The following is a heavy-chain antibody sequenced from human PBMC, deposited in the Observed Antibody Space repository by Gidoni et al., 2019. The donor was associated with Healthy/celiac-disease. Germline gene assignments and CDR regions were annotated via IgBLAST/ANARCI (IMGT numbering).Heavy chain of an antibody. V-gene: IGHV3-23*01. J-gene: IGHJ4*02. CDR1: GFPFSSYA. CDR3: AKVASALDFGDYFFDY. Sequence: EVQLLESGGGLVQPGGSLRLSCASSGFPFSSYAMSWVRQAPGKGLEWVSAISGSGGSTYYADSVKGRFTISRDNSKNTLYLQMNSLRAEDTAVYYCAKVASALDFGDYFFDYWGQGTLVTVSS. D-gene: IGHD4-17*01. CDR2: ISGSGGST.